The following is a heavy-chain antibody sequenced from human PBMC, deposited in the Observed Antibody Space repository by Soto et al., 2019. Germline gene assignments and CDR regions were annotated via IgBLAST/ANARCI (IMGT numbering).Heavy chain of an antibody. CDR1: GGTFSSYT. J-gene: IGHJ3*02. Sequence: QVQLVQSGAEVKKPGSSVKVSCKASGGTFSSYTISWVRQAPGQGLEWMGRIIPILGIANYGQKFQGRVKIPAGKSTSTAYMELSSLRSEDTAVYYCSLGCSDGSCYDDAFDIWGQGRMVTVSS. D-gene: IGHD2-15*01. CDR2: IIPILGIA. V-gene: IGHV1-69*02. CDR3: SLGCSDGSCYDDAFDI.